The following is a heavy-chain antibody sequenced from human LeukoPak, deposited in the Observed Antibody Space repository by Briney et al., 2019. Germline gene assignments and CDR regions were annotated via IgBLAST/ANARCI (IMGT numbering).Heavy chain of an antibody. Sequence: SETLSLTCTVSGGSISSYYWSWIRQPPGKGLEWIGYIYYSGSTNYNPSLKSRVTISVDTTKNQFSLKLSSVTAADTAVYYCARGYAFDIWGQGTMVTVSS. J-gene: IGHJ3*02. CDR3: ARGYAFDI. CDR2: IYYSGST. V-gene: IGHV4-59*01. CDR1: GGSISSYY.